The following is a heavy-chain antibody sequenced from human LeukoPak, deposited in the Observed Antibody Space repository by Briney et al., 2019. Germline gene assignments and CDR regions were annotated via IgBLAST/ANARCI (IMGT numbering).Heavy chain of an antibody. V-gene: IGHV1-18*01. CDR3: ARAPPKFVEVVAATSSWFDP. CDR1: GYTFTSYG. J-gene: IGHJ5*02. CDR2: ISAYNGNT. D-gene: IGHD2-15*01. Sequence: VASVKVSCKASGYTFTSYGISWVRQAPGQGLEWMGWISAYNGNTNYAQKLQGRVTMTTDTSTSTAYMELRSLRSDDTAVYYCARAPPKFVEVVAATSSWFDPWGQGTLVTVSS.